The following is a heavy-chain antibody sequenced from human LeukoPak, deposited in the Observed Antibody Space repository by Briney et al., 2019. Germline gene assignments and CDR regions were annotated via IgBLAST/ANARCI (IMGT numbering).Heavy chain of an antibody. CDR3: ARASSSSSLRYFDY. D-gene: IGHD6-6*01. Sequence: SETLSLTCTVSGGSISSYYWSWIRQPPGKGLEWIGYIYYSGSTNYNPSLKSRVTISVDTSKNQFSLKLSSVTAADTAVYYCARASSSSSLRYFDYWGQGTLVTVSS. V-gene: IGHV4-59*12. CDR1: GGSISSYY. CDR2: IYYSGST. J-gene: IGHJ4*02.